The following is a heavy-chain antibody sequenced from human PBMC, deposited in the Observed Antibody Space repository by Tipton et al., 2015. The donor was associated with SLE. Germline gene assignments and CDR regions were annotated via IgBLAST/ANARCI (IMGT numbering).Heavy chain of an antibody. D-gene: IGHD6-13*01. V-gene: IGHV4-59*12. J-gene: IGHJ2*01. CDR1: GGSITSYY. CDR2: IYYSGST. CDR3: ASRGAAAAPGWYFDL. Sequence: LRLSCTVSGGSITSYYWSWIRQPPGKGLEWIGSIYYSGSTNYNPSLKSRVTISVDTSKNQFSLKLSSVTAADTAVYYCASRGAAAAPGWYFDLWGRGTLVTVSS.